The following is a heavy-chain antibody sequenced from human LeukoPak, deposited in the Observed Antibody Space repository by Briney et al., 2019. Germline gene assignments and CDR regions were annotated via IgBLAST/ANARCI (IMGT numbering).Heavy chain of an antibody. V-gene: IGHV3-23*01. D-gene: IGHD6-19*01. CDR2: ISGSGGST. CDR1: GFTFSSYG. J-gene: IGHJ4*02. CDR3: AKDRIAVAGTFDY. Sequence: PGGSLRLSCAASGFTFSSYGMNWVRQAPGKGLEWVSAISGSGGSTYYADSVKGRFTISRDNSKNTLYLQMNSLRAEDTAVYYCAKDRIAVAGTFDYWGQGTLVTVSS.